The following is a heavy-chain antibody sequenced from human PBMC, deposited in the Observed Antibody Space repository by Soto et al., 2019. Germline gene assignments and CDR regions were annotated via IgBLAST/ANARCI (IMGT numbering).Heavy chain of an antibody. Sequence: SETLSLTCTVSGGSISSGGYYWSWIRQHPGKGLEWIGYIYYSGSTYYNPSLKSRVTISVDTSKNQFSLKLSSVTAADTAVYYGARDNSRYSGDGGGYHYWGQGTLVTVSS. CDR2: IYYSGST. J-gene: IGHJ4*02. V-gene: IGHV4-31*03. CDR1: GGSISSGGYY. D-gene: IGHD5-12*01. CDR3: ARDNSRYSGDGGGYHY.